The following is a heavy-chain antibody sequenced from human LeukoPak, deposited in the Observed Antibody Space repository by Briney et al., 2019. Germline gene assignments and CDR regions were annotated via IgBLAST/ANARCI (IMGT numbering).Heavy chain of an antibody. Sequence: ASVKVSRKASGYTFTGYYMHWVRQAPGQGLEWMGWINPNSGGTNYAQKFQGRVTMTRDTSISTAYMELSRLRSDDTAVYYCARERCSSTSCLNWFDPWGQGTLVTVSS. CDR2: INPNSGGT. CDR3: ARERCSSTSCLNWFDP. CDR1: GYTFTGYY. J-gene: IGHJ5*02. V-gene: IGHV1-2*02. D-gene: IGHD2-2*01.